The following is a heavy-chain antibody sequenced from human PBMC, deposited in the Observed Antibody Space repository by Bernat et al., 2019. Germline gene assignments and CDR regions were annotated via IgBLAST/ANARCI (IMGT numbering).Heavy chain of an antibody. CDR3: VLGGSSWLYYYGMDV. D-gene: IGHD6-13*01. Sequence: QVQLVESGGGVVQPGRSLRLSCAASGFTFSSYGMHWVRQAPGKGLEWVAVISFAGSNKYYADSVKGRFTISRDNSKNTLYLQMNSLRAEDTAVYYCVLGGSSWLYYYGMDVWGQGTTVTVSS. CDR1: GFTFSSYG. V-gene: IGHV3-30*03. CDR2: ISFAGSNK. J-gene: IGHJ6*02.